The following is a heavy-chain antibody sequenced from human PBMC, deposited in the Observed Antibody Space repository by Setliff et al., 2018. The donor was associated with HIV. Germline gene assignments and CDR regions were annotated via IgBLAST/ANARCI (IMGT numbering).Heavy chain of an antibody. CDR3: ARRPYTAPVPFDY. V-gene: IGHV4-4*02. J-gene: IGHJ4*02. CDR2: IYHSGST. CDR1: GGSISSSNW. D-gene: IGHD5-18*01. Sequence: PSETLSLTCAVSGGSISSSNWWSWVRQPPGKGLEWIGEIYHSGSTNYNPSLKSRVTISIDKSKKQFSLKLSSVTAADTAVYYCARRPYTAPVPFDYWGQGTLVTVS.